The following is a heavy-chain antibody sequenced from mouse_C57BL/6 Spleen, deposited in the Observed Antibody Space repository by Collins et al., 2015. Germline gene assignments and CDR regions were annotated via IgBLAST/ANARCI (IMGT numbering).Heavy chain of an antibody. CDR2: IRLKSNNYAT. D-gene: IGHD2-4*01. CDR1: DFTFSNYW. V-gene: IGHV6-6*02. Sequence: EVKLEESGGGLVQPGGSMNSPVLPLDFTFSNYWMNWVRQSPXKGLEWVAEIRLKSNNYATHYAESVKGRFTISRDDSKSSVYLQMNNLRAEDTGIYYCTRPEVYYDYDGTAPGFAYWGQGTLVTVSA. J-gene: IGHJ3*01. CDR3: TRPEVYYDYDGTAPGFAY.